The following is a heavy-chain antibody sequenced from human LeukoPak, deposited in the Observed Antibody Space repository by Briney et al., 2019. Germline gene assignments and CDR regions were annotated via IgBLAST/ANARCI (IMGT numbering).Heavy chain of an antibody. D-gene: IGHD6-13*01. CDR1: GNSFGDYY. CDR2: IYTSGST. CDR3: ARGRVSSSTWYSTYYYYFYMDV. J-gene: IGHJ6*03. V-gene: IGHV4-4*07. Sequence: SATLSLTCTVSGNSFGDYYWSWIRQPAGKGLEWIGRIYTSGSTTYNPSLKSRVTMSVDTSKSRFSLNLMSVTAADTAVYFCARGRVSSSTWYSTYYYYFYMDVWGKGTTVTVSS.